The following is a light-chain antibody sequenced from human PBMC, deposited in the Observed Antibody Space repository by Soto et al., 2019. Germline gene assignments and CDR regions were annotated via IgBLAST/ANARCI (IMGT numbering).Light chain of an antibody. J-gene: IGKJ2*01. CDR2: KAS. Sequence: DIPMTQSPSTLSASVGDRVTITCRASQSISSWLAWYQQKPGKAPKLLIYKASGLESGVPSRFSGSGSGTEFTLTISSLQPDDFATYYCQQYNSYSHTFGQGTKLEIK. CDR1: QSISSW. CDR3: QQYNSYSHT. V-gene: IGKV1-5*03.